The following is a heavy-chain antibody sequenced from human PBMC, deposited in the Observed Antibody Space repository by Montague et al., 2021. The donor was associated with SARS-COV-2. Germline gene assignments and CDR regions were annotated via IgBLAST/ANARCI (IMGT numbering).Heavy chain of an antibody. V-gene: IGHV4-61*05. CDR2: IYYSGST. CDR3: ARAPVAHITIFGVVTSFDY. CDR1: GGSISSSSYY. Sequence: SETLSLTCTVSGGSISSSSYYWGWIRQPPGKGLEWIGYIYYSGSTNYNPSLKSRVTISVDTSKNQFSLKLSSVTAADTAVYYCARAPVAHITIFGVVTSFDYWGQGTLVTVSS. J-gene: IGHJ4*02. D-gene: IGHD3-3*01.